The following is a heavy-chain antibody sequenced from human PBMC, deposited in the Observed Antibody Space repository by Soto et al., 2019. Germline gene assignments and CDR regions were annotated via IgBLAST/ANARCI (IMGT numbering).Heavy chain of an antibody. D-gene: IGHD1-20*01. CDR1: SGSISVTDVF. V-gene: IGHV4-39*01. J-gene: IGHJ4*02. Sequence: ETLSLTCTVSSGSISVTDVFWGWVRQPPGKGLEWIGNVDYSGTAYFSPSLATRVTFHVDTSKNQFSLTLYSVTAADTAVYYCARITGRHLDYWGQGILVTVSS. CDR3: ARITGRHLDY. CDR2: VDYSGTA.